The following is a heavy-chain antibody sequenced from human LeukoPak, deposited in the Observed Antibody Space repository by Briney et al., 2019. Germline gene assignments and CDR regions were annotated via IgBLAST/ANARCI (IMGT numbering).Heavy chain of an antibody. V-gene: IGHV1-46*01. CDR2: INPGDGGT. CDR1: GYTFTTYF. CDR3: AREKDAFCSD. D-gene: IGHD2-15*01. Sequence: ASVKVSCKASGYTFTTYFMFWVRQAPGQGLEWMGVINPGDGGTSYAQKVQGRVTLTTDTSTTTAYMELRSLRSDDTAVYYCAREKDAFCSDWGQGTLVTVSS. J-gene: IGHJ4*02.